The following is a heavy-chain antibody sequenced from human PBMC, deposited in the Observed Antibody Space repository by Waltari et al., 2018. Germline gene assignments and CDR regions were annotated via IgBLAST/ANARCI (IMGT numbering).Heavy chain of an antibody. CDR3: ARDLSRLEGAFDI. V-gene: IGHV4-59*11. J-gene: IGHJ3*02. D-gene: IGHD6-19*01. CDR2: IYYSGST. CDR1: GGSISSHY. Sequence: QVQLQESGPGLVKPSETLSLTCTVSGGSISSHYWSWIRQPPGKGLEWIGYIYYSGSTNSNPSLKSRVTISVDTSKNQFSLKLSSVTAADTAVYYCARDLSRLEGAFDIWGQGTMVTVSS.